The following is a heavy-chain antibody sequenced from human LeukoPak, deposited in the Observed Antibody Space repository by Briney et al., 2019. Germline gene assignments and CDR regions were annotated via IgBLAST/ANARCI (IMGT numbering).Heavy chain of an antibody. J-gene: IGHJ4*02. V-gene: IGHV4-30-4*08. Sequence: PSLTLSLTCTVSGGSISNGDYYWSWIRQPPGKGLEWVGYIFYSGRTFYNPSLKSRVTISVDTSKIQFSLKLSSVTAADTAIYYCASLTRNFDILTGYGPYYFDFWGQGTLVTVSS. D-gene: IGHD3-9*01. CDR3: ASLTRNFDILTGYGPYYFDF. CDR1: GGSISNGDYY. CDR2: IFYSGRT.